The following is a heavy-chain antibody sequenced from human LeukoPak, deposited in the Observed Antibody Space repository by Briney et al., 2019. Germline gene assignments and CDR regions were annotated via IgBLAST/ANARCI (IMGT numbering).Heavy chain of an antibody. Sequence: PGGSLTLSCAASGFTFSSYGMHWVRQAPGKGLEWVAVIWYDGSNKYYADSVKGRFTISRDNSKNTLYLQMNSLRAEDTAVYYCARVAYYDSSGYYGAFHIWGQGTMVTVSS. J-gene: IGHJ3*02. CDR1: GFTFSSYG. V-gene: IGHV3-33*01. D-gene: IGHD3-22*01. CDR2: IWYDGSNK. CDR3: ARVAYYDSSGYYGAFHI.